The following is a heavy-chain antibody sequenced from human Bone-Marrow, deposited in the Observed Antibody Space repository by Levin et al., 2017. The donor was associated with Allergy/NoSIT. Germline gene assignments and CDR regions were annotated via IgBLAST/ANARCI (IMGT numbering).Heavy chain of an antibody. Sequence: SETLSLTCTVSGGSVSGNIYFWSWIRQPPGKGLEWIGYILSTGRTNSNPSLRGRVTMSLDTSKHQFSLSLTSVTAADTAVYYCARSMTTSYKGFDFWGLGALVTVSS. CDR1: GGSVSGNIYF. CDR2: ILSTGRT. D-gene: IGHD4-11*01. V-gene: IGHV4-61*01. CDR3: ARSMTTSYKGFDF. J-gene: IGHJ4*02.